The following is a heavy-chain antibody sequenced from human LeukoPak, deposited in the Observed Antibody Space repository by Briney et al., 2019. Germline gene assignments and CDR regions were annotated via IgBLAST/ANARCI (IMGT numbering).Heavy chain of an antibody. CDR3: ARLNSGYDSSGYPSDFDY. Sequence: SQTLSLTCTVSGGSISSGSYYWSWIRQPAGKGLEWIGRIYTSGSTNYNPSLKSRVTISVDTSKNQFSLKLSSVTAADTAVYYCARLNSGYDSSGYPSDFDYWGQGTLVTVSS. CDR2: IYTSGST. D-gene: IGHD3-22*01. V-gene: IGHV4-61*02. J-gene: IGHJ4*02. CDR1: GGSISSGSYY.